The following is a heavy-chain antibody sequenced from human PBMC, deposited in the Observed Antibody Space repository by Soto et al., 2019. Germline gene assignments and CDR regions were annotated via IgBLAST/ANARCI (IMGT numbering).Heavy chain of an antibody. V-gene: IGHV5-51*01. CDR3: AGYYYDSSGTFPYGMDV. CDR1: GYSFTSYW. D-gene: IGHD3-22*01. CDR2: IYPGDSDT. Sequence: GSLKISCKGSGYSFTSYWIGWVRQMPGKGLEWMGIIYPGDSDTRYSPSFQGQVTISADKSISTAYLQWSSLKASDTAMYYCAGYYYDSSGTFPYGMDVWGQGTTVTVSS. J-gene: IGHJ6*02.